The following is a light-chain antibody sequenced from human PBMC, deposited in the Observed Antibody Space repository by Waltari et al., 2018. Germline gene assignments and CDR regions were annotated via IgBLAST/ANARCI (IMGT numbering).Light chain of an antibody. J-gene: IGKJ2*01. Sequence: EIVLTQSPGTLSLSPGERVPLPCRASQSVRSTYLAWYQQKPRQAPRLLIYGASTSATGIPDRFSGSGSGTDFTLTISRLEPEDFAVYYCQQYGTSPYTFGQGTKLEI. CDR2: GAS. CDR1: QSVRSTY. CDR3: QQYGTSPYT. V-gene: IGKV3-20*01.